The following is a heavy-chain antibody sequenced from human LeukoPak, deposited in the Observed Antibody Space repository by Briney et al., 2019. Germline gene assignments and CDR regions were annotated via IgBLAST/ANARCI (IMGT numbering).Heavy chain of an antibody. CDR3: ARDGMATHKAGTPGFDP. D-gene: IGHD3-10*01. CDR1: GYTFTSYY. V-gene: IGHV1-46*01. J-gene: IGHJ5*02. Sequence: ASVKVSCKASGYTFTSYYMYWVRQAPGQGLEWMGIINPSGGSTSYAQKFQGRVTLTRDMSTSTVYMELSSLRSEDTAVYYCARDGMATHKAGTPGFDPWPQRTLVNV. CDR2: INPSGGST.